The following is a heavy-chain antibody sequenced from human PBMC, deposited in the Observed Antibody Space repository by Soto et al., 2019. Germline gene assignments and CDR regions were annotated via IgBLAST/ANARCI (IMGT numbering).Heavy chain of an antibody. CDR3: ARAGWPPHSSGWLIDY. V-gene: IGHV3-21*01. CDR2: ISSSSSYI. J-gene: IGHJ4*02. Sequence: GGSLRLSCAASGFTFSSYSMNWVRQAPGKGLEWVSSISSSSSYIYYADSVKGRFTISRDNAKNSLYLQMNSLRAEDTAVYYCARAGWPPHSSGWLIDYWGQGTLVTVSS. D-gene: IGHD6-19*01. CDR1: GFTFSSYS.